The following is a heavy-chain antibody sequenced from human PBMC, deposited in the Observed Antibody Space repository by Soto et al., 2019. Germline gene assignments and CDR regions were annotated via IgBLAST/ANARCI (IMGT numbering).Heavy chain of an antibody. J-gene: IGHJ5*02. CDR1: GYSFTSYW. CDR3: ARGAYYYDSSGYFDNWFDP. D-gene: IGHD3-22*01. Sequence: GESLKISCKGSGYSFTSYWIGWVRQMPGKGLEWMGIIYPGDSDTRYSPSFQGQATISADKSISTAYLQWSSLKASDTAMYYCARGAYYYDSSGYFDNWFDPWGQGTLVTVSS. CDR2: IYPGDSDT. V-gene: IGHV5-51*01.